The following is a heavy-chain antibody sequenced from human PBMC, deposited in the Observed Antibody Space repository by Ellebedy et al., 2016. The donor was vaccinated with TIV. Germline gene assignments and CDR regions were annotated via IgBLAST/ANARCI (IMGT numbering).Heavy chain of an antibody. CDR1: GFTFSRYS. J-gene: IGHJ4*02. V-gene: IGHV3-21*01. CDR3: ARDGTVAASDY. CDR2: ISSSSSYI. D-gene: IGHD6-19*01. Sequence: PGGSLRLSCAASGFTFSRYSMNWVRQAPGKGLAWVSSISSSSSYIYYADSVKGRFTISRDNAKNSLYLQMNSLRAEDTAVYYCARDGTVAASDYWGQGTLVTVSS.